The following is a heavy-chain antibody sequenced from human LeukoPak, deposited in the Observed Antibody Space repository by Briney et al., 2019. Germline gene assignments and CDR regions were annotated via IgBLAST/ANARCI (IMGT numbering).Heavy chain of an antibody. Sequence: GGSLRLSCAASGFTFSVYGMHWVRQAPGKGLEWVAVISYDGSNKYYADSVKGRFTISRDNSKNTLYLQMNSLRAEDTAVYYCAKDSSGCFDYWGQGTLVTVSS. D-gene: IGHD6-19*01. CDR2: ISYDGSNK. CDR3: AKDSSGCFDY. CDR1: GFTFSVYG. J-gene: IGHJ4*02. V-gene: IGHV3-30*18.